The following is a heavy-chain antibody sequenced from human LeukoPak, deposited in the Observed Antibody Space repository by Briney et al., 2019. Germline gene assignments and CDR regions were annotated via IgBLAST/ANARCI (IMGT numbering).Heavy chain of an antibody. Sequence: GGSLRLSCAASGFTFSSYAMSWVRQAPGKGLEWVSAIRGSGGSKYYADSVKGRFTISRDNAKNTLYLQMNSLRAEDTAVYYCAKTTTLLGYCSSTSCRGFDYWGQGTLVTVSS. CDR1: GFTFSSYA. D-gene: IGHD2-2*01. CDR3: AKTTTLLGYCSSTSCRGFDY. J-gene: IGHJ4*02. CDR2: IRGSGGSK. V-gene: IGHV3-23*01.